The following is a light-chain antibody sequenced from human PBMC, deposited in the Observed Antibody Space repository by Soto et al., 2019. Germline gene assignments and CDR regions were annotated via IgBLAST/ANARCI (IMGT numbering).Light chain of an antibody. V-gene: IGKV1-27*01. CDR2: SAS. Sequence: GDRVTITCRPSRGIGNALAWYQQKPGTVPKLLIHSASTLQSGVPSRFSGSGSGTDFTLTISSLQPEDVATYYCQKYNSALTFGQGTRLEIK. CDR3: QKYNSALT. CDR1: RGIGNA. J-gene: IGKJ5*01.